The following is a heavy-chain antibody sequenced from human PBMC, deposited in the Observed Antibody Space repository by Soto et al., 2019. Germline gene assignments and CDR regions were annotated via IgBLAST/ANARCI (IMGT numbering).Heavy chain of an antibody. Sequence: QVQLVQSGAEVKKPGASVKVSCKASGYTFTSYGVTWVRQAPGQGLEWMGWISAYNGNTKYAQKPQGRVTMTTDTSTNTAYMDLTRLRSDDTAVYYCARDSPPVDYWGQGTLVTVSS. J-gene: IGHJ4*02. CDR2: ISAYNGNT. V-gene: IGHV1-18*01. CDR1: GYTFTSYG. CDR3: ARDSPPVDY.